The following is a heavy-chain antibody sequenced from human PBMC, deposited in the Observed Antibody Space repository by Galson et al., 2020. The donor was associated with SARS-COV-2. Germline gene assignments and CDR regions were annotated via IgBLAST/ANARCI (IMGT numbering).Heavy chain of an antibody. J-gene: IGHJ6*02. Sequence: NPSLKSRVTISVDTSKNQFSLKLSSVTAADTAVYYCARGRIAAAGTLGDYYYYGMDVWGQGTTVTVSS. CDR3: ARGRIAAAGTLGDYYYYGMDV. V-gene: IGHV4-34*01. D-gene: IGHD6-13*01.